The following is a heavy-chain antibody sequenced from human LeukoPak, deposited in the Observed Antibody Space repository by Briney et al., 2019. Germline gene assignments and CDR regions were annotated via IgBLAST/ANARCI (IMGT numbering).Heavy chain of an antibody. Sequence: ASVKVSCKASGYTFTSYGISWVRQAPGQGLEWMGWISAYNGNTNYAQKLQGRVTMTTDTSTSTAYMELRSLRSDDTAVYYCARVIAVAGTGLWYFDLWGRGTLVTVSS. V-gene: IGHV1-18*01. J-gene: IGHJ2*01. CDR3: ARVIAVAGTGLWYFDL. CDR2: ISAYNGNT. CDR1: GYTFTSYG. D-gene: IGHD6-19*01.